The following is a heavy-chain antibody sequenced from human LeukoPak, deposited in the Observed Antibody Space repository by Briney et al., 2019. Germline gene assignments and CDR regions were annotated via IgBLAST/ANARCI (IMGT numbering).Heavy chain of an antibody. Sequence: SETLSLTCTVSGGSISSGSYYWSWIRQPAGKGLEWIGRIYTSGSTNYNPSLKSRVTISVDTSKNQFSLRLSSVTAADTAVYYCAARGVGSDYWGQGTLVTVSS. CDR3: AARGVGSDY. CDR1: GGSISSGSYY. D-gene: IGHD1-26*01. CDR2: IYTSGST. J-gene: IGHJ4*02. V-gene: IGHV4-61*02.